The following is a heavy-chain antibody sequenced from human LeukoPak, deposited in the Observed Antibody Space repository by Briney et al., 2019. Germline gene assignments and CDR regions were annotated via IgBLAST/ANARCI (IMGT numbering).Heavy chain of an antibody. J-gene: IGHJ4*02. CDR3: ARNHGDY. CDR1: GFTFGDCY. Sequence: PGGSLRLSCVASGFTFGDCYMSWIRQAPGKGLEWVSYIIPDDTDVDYADSLKGRFTISRDNAKNSRFLQMNSLRAEDTAVYYCARNHGDYWGQGTVVTVSS. V-gene: IGHV3-11*04. D-gene: IGHD1-14*01. CDR2: IIPDDTDV.